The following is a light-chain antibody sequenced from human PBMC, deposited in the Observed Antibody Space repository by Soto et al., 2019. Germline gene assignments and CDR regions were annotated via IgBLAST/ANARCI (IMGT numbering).Light chain of an antibody. CDR1: SRDIGDSNY. CDR2: EAY. V-gene: IGLV2-14*01. Sequence: QSALTQPASVSGSPGQSITIPCTGTSRDIGDSNYVSWYQPHPGKAPKLLIFEAYNRPAGVSDRFSGSKSGNTASLTISGLQTGDEGDYFCISYSSTNTLDLFXTWTKVTV. J-gene: IGLJ1*01. CDR3: ISYSSTNTLDL.